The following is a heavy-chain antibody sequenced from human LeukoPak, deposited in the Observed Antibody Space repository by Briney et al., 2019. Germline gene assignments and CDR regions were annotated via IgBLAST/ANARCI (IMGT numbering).Heavy chain of an antibody. CDR2: IYYSGTS. D-gene: IGHD6-19*01. CDR3: ARHSGDNSAWKTFDY. V-gene: IGHV4-30-4*08. CDR1: GDSINSGNYY. J-gene: IGHJ4*02. Sequence: PSETLSLTCSASGDSINSGNYYWSWIRQLPGKGLEWIGHIYYSGTSSYNPSLKSRVTISIDTSKNQFSLNLSSVTAADTAVYYCARHSGDNSAWKTFDYWGQGTLVTVSS.